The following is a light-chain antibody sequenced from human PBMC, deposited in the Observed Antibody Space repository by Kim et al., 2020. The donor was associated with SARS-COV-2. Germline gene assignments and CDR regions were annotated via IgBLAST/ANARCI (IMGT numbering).Light chain of an antibody. Sequence: SSELTQDPAVSVALGQTVRITCQGDSLGSYSASWYQQKPGQAPVLVIYYNSDRPSGIPDRFSASSSGNTASLTITGAQAEDEADYYCNSRGSSGNLLVFG. V-gene: IGLV3-19*01. CDR3: NSRGSSGNLLV. J-gene: IGLJ3*02. CDR2: YNS. CDR1: SLGSYS.